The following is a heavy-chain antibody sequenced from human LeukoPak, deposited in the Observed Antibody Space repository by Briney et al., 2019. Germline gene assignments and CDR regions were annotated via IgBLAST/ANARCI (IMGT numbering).Heavy chain of an antibody. CDR2: IYYSGNT. D-gene: IGHD5-18*01. Sequence: SETLSLTCTVAGGSISTYSWSWIRQPPGKGLEWIGYIYYSGNTNYNPSLKSRVTISVDPSKSQLSLRLSSVTAADTAVYYCARGQKYRNGYRVSELGSGYFDYWGQGTLVTVST. CDR3: ARGQKYRNGYRVSELGSGYFDY. V-gene: IGHV4-59*01. CDR1: GGSISTYS. J-gene: IGHJ4*02.